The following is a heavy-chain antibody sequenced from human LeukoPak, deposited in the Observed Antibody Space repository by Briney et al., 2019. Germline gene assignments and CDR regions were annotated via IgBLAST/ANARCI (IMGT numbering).Heavy chain of an antibody. CDR1: GFTFISYA. CDR3: ARSSRELGGYAPWEVMPPFDY. D-gene: IGHD1-7*01. J-gene: IGHJ4*02. V-gene: IGHV3-48*01. Sequence: PGTSLRLSCAASGFTFISYAIHWVRQAPGKGLEWVSYISSSSRTIYYADSVKGRFTISRDNAKNSLYLQMNSLRAEDTAVYYCARSSRELGGYAPWEVMPPFDYWGQGTLVTVSS. CDR2: ISSSSRTI.